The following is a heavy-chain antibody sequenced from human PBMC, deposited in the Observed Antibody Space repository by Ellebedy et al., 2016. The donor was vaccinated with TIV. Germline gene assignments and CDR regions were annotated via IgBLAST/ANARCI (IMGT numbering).Heavy chain of an antibody. CDR3: ARDRA. Sequence: PGGSLRLSCVGSGFAFSTYWMSWVRQAPGKGLEWVANIKNDGSENSYVDSVKGRFTISRDNAKNTLYLQMNGLRVEDTAVYYCARDRAWGQGTLVTVSS. CDR2: IKNDGSEN. V-gene: IGHV3-7*01. CDR1: GFAFSTYW. J-gene: IGHJ5*02.